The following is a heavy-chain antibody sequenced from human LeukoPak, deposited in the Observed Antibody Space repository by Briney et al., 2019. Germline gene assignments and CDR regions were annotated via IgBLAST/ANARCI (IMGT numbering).Heavy chain of an antibody. D-gene: IGHD3-10*01. V-gene: IGHV4-4*07. CDR1: GGSISSYY. CDR3: ARVVSWFGIYYFDY. J-gene: IGHJ4*02. Sequence: SETLSLTCTVSGGSISSYYWSWIRQPAGKGLEWIGRIYTSGSTNYNPSLKSRVTMSVDTSKNQFSLKLSTVTAADTAVYYCARVVSWFGIYYFDYWGQGTLVTVSS. CDR2: IYTSGST.